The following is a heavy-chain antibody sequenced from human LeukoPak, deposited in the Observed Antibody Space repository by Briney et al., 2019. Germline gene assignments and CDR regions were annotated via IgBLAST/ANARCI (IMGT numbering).Heavy chain of an antibody. CDR1: GFTFSSYA. CDR3: AKDRHSTTVRPRQDY. D-gene: IGHD4-17*01. Sequence: PGGSLGLSCAASGFTFSSYAMSWVRQAPGKWLEWVSAISGGGGSTYYADSVKGRFTISRDNSKNTLYLQMNSLRAEDTAVYYCAKDRHSTTVRPRQDYWGQGTLVTVSS. CDR2: ISGGGGST. J-gene: IGHJ4*02. V-gene: IGHV3-23*01.